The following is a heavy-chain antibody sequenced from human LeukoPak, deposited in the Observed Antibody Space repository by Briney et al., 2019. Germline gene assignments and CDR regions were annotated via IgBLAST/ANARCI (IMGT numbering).Heavy chain of an antibody. J-gene: IGHJ4*02. CDR1: GYTYTNDG. D-gene: IGHD3-22*01. Sequence: ASEKVSCKASGYTYTNDGISWVRQATGQWLEWMRWISAYNGNTNYAQKLQGRVTMTADTSTTTGYMELRSLRSDDTAVYYCARGRYDSRPPDSWGQGTLVTVSS. CDR2: ISAYNGNT. V-gene: IGHV1-18*01. CDR3: ARGRYDSRPPDS.